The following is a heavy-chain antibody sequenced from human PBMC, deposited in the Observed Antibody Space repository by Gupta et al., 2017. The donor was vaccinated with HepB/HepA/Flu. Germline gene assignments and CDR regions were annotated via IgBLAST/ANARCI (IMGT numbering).Heavy chain of an antibody. J-gene: IGHJ6*02. CDR1: GYTFTSYG. D-gene: IGHD3-22*01. CDR2: ISAYNGNT. CDR3: ARSPRSGGWLSHYYYYGMDV. V-gene: IGHV1-18*01. Sequence: QVQLVQSGAEVKKPGASVKVSCKASGYTFTSYGIRWVRQAPGQGLEWMGWISAYNGNTNYAQKLQGRVTMTTDTSTSTAYMELRSLRSDDTAVYYCARSPRSGGWLSHYYYYGMDVWGQGTTVTVSS.